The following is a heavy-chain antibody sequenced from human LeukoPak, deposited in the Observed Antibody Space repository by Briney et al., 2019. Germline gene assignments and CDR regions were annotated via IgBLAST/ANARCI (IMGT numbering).Heavy chain of an antibody. CDR1: GGTFSSYA. CDR2: IIPIFGTP. Sequence: SVKVSCKASGGTFSSYAISWVRQAPGQGLEWMGGIIPIFGTPNYAQKFQGRVTITADESTTTAYMELSSLRSEDTAVYYCARGPDRFGESYGWFDPWGQGTLVTVSS. V-gene: IGHV1-69*13. D-gene: IGHD3-10*01. J-gene: IGHJ5*02. CDR3: ARGPDRFGESYGWFDP.